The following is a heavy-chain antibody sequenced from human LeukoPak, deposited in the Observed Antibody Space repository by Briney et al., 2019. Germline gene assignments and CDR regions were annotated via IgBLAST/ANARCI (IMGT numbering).Heavy chain of an antibody. J-gene: IGHJ4*02. V-gene: IGHV3-21*01. Sequence: PGGSLRLSCAASGFTFSSYSMNWVRQAPGKGLEWVSSISSGSSYIYYADSVKGRFTISRDNAKNSLSLQMNSLRAEDTAVYYCARESSSGYGCVFRYWGQGTLVIVSS. CDR1: GFTFSSYS. CDR3: ARESSSGYGCVFRY. CDR2: ISSGSSYI. D-gene: IGHD3-22*01.